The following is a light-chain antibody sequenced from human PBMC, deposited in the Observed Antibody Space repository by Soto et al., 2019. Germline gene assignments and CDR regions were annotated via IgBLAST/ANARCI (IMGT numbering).Light chain of an antibody. CDR2: AAS. CDR3: QQSYSTPRT. CDR1: QSISSY. J-gene: IGKJ1*01. Sequence: DIQMTQSPSSLSASVGDRVTITCRASQSISSYLHWYQQKPGKAPKLLIYAASSLQSGVPSRFSGSGSGTDFTLNISSLQPEDFATYYCQQSYSTPRTFGQGTKVEIK. V-gene: IGKV1-39*01.